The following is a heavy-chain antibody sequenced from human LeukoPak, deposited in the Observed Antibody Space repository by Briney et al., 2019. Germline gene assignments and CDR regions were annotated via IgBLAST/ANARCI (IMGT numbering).Heavy chain of an antibody. D-gene: IGHD6-19*01. J-gene: IGHJ4*02. CDR3: ASPWSSGGFDY. CDR2: ISYRGNT. V-gene: IGHV4-30-4*08. Sequence: TSETLSLTCTVSGGSINSGDYYWSWLRQPPGKGLEWIGYISYRGNTYYNPSLKSRLTISIDTSKNQYSLKLSSVTAADTAVYYCASPWSSGGFDYWGQGTLVTVSS. CDR1: GGSINSGDYY.